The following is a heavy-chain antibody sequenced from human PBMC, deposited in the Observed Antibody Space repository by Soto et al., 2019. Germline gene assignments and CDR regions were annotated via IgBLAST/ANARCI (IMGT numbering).Heavy chain of an antibody. CDR1: GFTFTRYS. CDR3: ARALAAGPLRIFDY. CDR2: ISSTTNYI. Sequence: VGSLRLSCAASGFTFTRYSMNWVRQAPGKGLEWVSSISSTTNYIYYADSMKGRFTVSRDNAKNSVYLEMNSLSAADTAVYYCARALAAGPLRIFDYWGQGTLVTVSS. J-gene: IGHJ4*02. D-gene: IGHD6-13*01. V-gene: IGHV3-21*04.